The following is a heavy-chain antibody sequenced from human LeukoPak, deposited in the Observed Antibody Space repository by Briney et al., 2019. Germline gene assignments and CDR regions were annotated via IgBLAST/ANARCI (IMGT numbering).Heavy chain of an antibody. CDR2: IWYDGSKT. V-gene: IGHV3-33*01. J-gene: IGHJ5*02. D-gene: IGHD2-15*01. CDR3: ARDGSGGAYAWFDP. Sequence: PGGSLRLSCAASGFTFNNYGFHWVRQAPGKGLEWVAVIWYDGSKTYYVDSVKGRLTISRDNSKNTVYLQMNSLRAEDTAMYYCARDGSGGAYAWFDPWGQGTLVTVSS. CDR1: GFTFNNYG.